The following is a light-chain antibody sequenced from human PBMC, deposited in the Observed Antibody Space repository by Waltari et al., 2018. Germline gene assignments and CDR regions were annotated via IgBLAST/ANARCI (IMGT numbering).Light chain of an antibody. CDR1: SSDVGGYNF. CDR3: SSYTSSDTPV. Sequence: QSALTQPASVSGSPGQAITISCTGTSSDVGGYNFVSWSQQHPGKAPKLMIYDVSTRPSGVSNRVSGPKSGNTASLTISGLQAEDEADYYCSSYTSSDTPVFGTGTKVTVV. J-gene: IGLJ1*01. V-gene: IGLV2-14*01. CDR2: DVS.